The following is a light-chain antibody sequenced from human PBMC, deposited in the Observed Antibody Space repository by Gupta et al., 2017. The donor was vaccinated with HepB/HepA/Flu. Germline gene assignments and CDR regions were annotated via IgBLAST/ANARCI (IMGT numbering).Light chain of an antibody. CDR1: WSNIGDNT. V-gene: IGLV1-36*01. CDR2: YDD. J-gene: IGLJ3*02. Sequence: QSVVTQPPSVSDAPRQRVTISCSGSWSNIGDNTVNWYQQPPGKAPKLLIYYDDLRPSGVADRFSGSKSGTSASLTISGLQAEDEADYYCAAWDDSLNGLVFGGGTKLTVL. CDR3: AAWDDSLNGLV.